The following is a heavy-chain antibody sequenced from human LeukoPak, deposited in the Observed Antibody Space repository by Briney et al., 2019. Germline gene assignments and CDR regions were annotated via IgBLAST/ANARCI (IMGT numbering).Heavy chain of an antibody. CDR1: GGSFSGYY. D-gene: IGHD6-13*01. CDR2: INHSGST. J-gene: IGHJ4*02. V-gene: IGHV4-34*01. CDR3: ASRGMQQLGAFDY. Sequence: SETLSLTCAVYGGSFSGYYWSWLRQPPGKGLEWIGEINHSGSTNYNPSLKSRVTTSLDTSKNQFYLKLSSVTAADTAVYYCASRGMQQLGAFDYWRQATLVTDPS.